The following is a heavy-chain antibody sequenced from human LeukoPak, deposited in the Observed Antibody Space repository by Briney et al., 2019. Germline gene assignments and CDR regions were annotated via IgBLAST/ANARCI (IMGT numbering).Heavy chain of an antibody. Sequence: PSETLSLTCTVSGGSISSYFWSWIRQPPGKGLEWIGYIYNSGSTNYNPSLKSRVTISVDTSKNQFSLKLSSVTAADTAVYYCARVLRGYSYEDYWGQGTLVTVSS. V-gene: IGHV4-59*01. CDR2: IYNSGST. CDR1: GGSISSYF. D-gene: IGHD5-18*01. CDR3: ARVLRGYSYEDY. J-gene: IGHJ4*02.